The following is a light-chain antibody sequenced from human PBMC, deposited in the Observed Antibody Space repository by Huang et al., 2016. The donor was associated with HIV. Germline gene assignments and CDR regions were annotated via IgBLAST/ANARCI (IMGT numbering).Light chain of an antibody. V-gene: IGKV1-39*01. CDR3: QESFSSPRYT. CDR1: QSISSY. J-gene: IGKJ2*01. Sequence: DIQMTQSPSSLSASVGDRVTITCRASQSISSYLNWYQQKTGKAPELLIYAASSLQAGVPSRFSGSGSETDFTRTISSLHPEDFATYYCQESFSSPRYTFGQGTKLEMK. CDR2: AAS.